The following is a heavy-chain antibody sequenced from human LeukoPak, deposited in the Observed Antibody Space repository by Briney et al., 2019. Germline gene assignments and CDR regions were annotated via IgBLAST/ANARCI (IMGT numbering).Heavy chain of an antibody. V-gene: IGHV4-31*03. CDR1: GDSVTSGNYY. D-gene: IGHD3-22*01. CDR3: AGGNDDSKLHH. Sequence: SETLSLTCSVSGDSVTSGNYYWSWIRQHPEKGPECIGHIHHSGTIYYNPSLLSRATISVDASKNQFSLRLSSVAAADTALYYCAGGNDDSKLHHWGQGTLVTVSS. J-gene: IGHJ1*01. CDR2: IHHSGTI.